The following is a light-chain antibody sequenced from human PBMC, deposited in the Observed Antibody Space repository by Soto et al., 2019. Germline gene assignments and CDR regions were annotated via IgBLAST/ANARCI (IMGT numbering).Light chain of an antibody. J-gene: IGKJ2*01. Sequence: EIVLTQSPGTLSLSPGERATLSCRASQIVTSNYLAWYQQKVGQPPRVLIFAASSRATDIPDRFSGSGSGTDFTLTISRLEPEDFAVYYCQQYGGSPYTFGQGTKLEIK. CDR2: AAS. V-gene: IGKV3-20*01. CDR1: QIVTSNY. CDR3: QQYGGSPYT.